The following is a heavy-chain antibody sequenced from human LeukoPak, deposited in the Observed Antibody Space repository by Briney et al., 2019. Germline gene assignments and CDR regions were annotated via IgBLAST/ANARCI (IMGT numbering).Heavy chain of an antibody. CDR2: ISGSGGST. Sequence: PGGSLRLSRAASGFTFSSYAMSWVRQAPGKGLEWVSAISGSGGSTYYADSVKGRFTISRDNSKNTLYLQMNSLRAEDTAVYYCAKDLNYDSSGYYANWGQGTLVTVSS. J-gene: IGHJ4*02. CDR3: AKDLNYDSSGYYAN. V-gene: IGHV3-23*01. CDR1: GFTFSSYA. D-gene: IGHD3-22*01.